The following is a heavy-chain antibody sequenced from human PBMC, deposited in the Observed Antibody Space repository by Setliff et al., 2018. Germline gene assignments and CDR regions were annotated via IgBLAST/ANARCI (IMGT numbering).Heavy chain of an antibody. CDR3: ARAGFELGQYNWFDP. J-gene: IGHJ5*02. CDR1: GGSISSYY. V-gene: IGHV4-59*08. D-gene: IGHD3-3*02. CDR2: IYVSTGST. Sequence: SETLSLTCTVSGGSISSYYWSWIRQPPGKGLEWIGRIYVSTGSTNYSPSLKSRVSISVDRSKNQFSLNLTSVTAADTAVYYCARAGFELGQYNWFDPWGQGTLVTVSS.